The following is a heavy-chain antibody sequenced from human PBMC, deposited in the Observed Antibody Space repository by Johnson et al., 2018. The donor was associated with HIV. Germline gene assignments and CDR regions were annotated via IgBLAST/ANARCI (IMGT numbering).Heavy chain of an antibody. CDR3: AKGKQLSQDAFDI. CDR2: IRYDGSDK. J-gene: IGHJ3*02. D-gene: IGHD6-13*01. Sequence: VQLVESGGGVVQPGGSLRLSCAASGFTFSSYGMHWVRQAPGKGLEWVAFIRYDGSDKYYADSVKGRFTISRDNSKNTLYLQMNSLRAEDTAGYYCAKGKQLSQDAFDIWGQGTMVTVSS. CDR1: GFTFSSYG. V-gene: IGHV3-30*02.